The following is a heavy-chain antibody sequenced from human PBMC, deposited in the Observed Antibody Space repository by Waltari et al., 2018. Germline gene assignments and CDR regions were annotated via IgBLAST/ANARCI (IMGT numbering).Heavy chain of an antibody. D-gene: IGHD3-3*01. V-gene: IGHV3-23*04. Sequence: EVQLVESGGGLVQPGGSLRLSCAGSEFNFSKHAMSWVRQAPGKGLEWVSAIRGTGTGPFYADSVKGRFTISRDNSKNTLYLQMNSLTTEDTAIYYCAKDSAWSGEYYYYMDVWGKGTSVTVSS. CDR3: AKDSAWSGEYYYYMDV. CDR2: IRGTGTGP. J-gene: IGHJ6*03. CDR1: EFNFSKHA.